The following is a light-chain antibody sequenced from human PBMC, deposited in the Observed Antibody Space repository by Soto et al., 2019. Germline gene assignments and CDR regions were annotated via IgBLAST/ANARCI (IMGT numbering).Light chain of an antibody. Sequence: EIVMTPSPATLSVSPVERATLSCRASQSVSSNLAWYQQKPGQAPRLLIYGASTRATGIPARFSGSGSGTEFTLTISSLQSEDFATYYCLQHKSYPRTFGQGTKVDIK. J-gene: IGKJ1*01. V-gene: IGKV3-15*01. CDR2: GAS. CDR1: QSVSSN. CDR3: LQHKSYPRT.